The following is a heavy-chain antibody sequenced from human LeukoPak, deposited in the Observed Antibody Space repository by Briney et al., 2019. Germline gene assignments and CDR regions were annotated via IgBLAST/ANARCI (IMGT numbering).Heavy chain of an antibody. V-gene: IGHV3-66*02. CDR2: IYSGGGM. CDR3: ARGGREVGSTRGNYFDY. J-gene: IGHJ4*02. D-gene: IGHD1-26*01. CDR1: GFTFSSYA. Sequence: GGSLRLSCAASGFTFSSYAMSWVRQAPGRGLEWVSVIYSGGGMYYADSVKGRFTISRDSSKNTVYLQMNSLRAEDTAVYYCARGGREVGSTRGNYFDYWGQGTLVTVSS.